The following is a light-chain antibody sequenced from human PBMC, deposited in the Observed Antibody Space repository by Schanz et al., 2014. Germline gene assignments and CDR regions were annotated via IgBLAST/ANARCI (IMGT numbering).Light chain of an antibody. CDR3: SSYTSRNTVV. CDR2: DVS. J-gene: IGLJ3*02. V-gene: IGLV2-14*01. CDR1: SSDVGGYNF. Sequence: QSALTQPPSASGSPGQSVTISCTGTSSDVGGYNFVSWYQQHPGKAPKLMIHDVSNRPSGVSNRFSGSKSGNTASLSISGLQAEDEADYYCSSYTSRNTVVFGGGTKLTVL.